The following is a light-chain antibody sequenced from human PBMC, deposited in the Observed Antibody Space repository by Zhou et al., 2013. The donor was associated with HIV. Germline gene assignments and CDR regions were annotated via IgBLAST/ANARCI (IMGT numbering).Light chain of an antibody. Sequence: EIVLTQSPGTLSLSPGERATLSCRASQSITTNYLTWYQQKPGQAPRLLIYRASSRASGIPDRFSGSGSGTDFTLTISRLEPEDFAVYYCGNSLTFGGGTKVDIK. J-gene: IGKJ4*01. V-gene: IGKV3-20*01. CDR2: RAS. CDR3: GNSLT. CDR1: QSITTNY.